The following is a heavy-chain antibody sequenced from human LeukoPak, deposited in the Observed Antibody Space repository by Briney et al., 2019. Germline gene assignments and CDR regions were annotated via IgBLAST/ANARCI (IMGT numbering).Heavy chain of an antibody. CDR2: IIPFFGTA. CDR1: VGTFSSYA. J-gene: IGHJ4*02. Sequence: ASVKVSCKASVGTFSSYAISWVRQAPGQGPEWMGGIIPFFGTANYAQKFQGRGTITADESTSTAYMELSSLRSEDTAVYYCARGIMITFGGVIARAPRYFDYWGQGTLVTVSS. CDR3: ARGIMITFGGVIARAPRYFDY. V-gene: IGHV1-69*13. D-gene: IGHD3-16*02.